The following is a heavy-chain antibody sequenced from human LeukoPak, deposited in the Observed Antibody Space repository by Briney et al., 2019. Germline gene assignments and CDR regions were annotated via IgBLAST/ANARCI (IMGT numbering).Heavy chain of an antibody. V-gene: IGHV1-8*01. D-gene: IGHD4-23*01. CDR2: MNPNSGNT. J-gene: IGHJ4*02. Sequence: ASVKVSCKASGYTFTSYDINWVRQATGQGLEWMGWMNPNSGNTGYAQKFQGRVTMTRNTSISTAYMELSSPRSEDTAVYYCARFSAYGGYYFDYWGQGTLVTVSS. CDR3: ARFSAYGGYYFDY. CDR1: GYTFTSYD.